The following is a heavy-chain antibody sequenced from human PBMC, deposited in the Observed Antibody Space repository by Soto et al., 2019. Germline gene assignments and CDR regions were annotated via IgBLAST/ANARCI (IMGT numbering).Heavy chain of an antibody. CDR2: IYYSGST. Sequence: PSETLSLTCTVSCGSISSYYWSWIRQPPGKGLEWIGYIYYSGSTNYNPSLKSRVTISVDTSKNQFSLKLSSVTAADTAVYYCARLGGGYCSSTSCYGARYEYWGQGTLVTVSS. CDR1: CGSISSYY. V-gene: IGHV4-59*01. D-gene: IGHD2-2*01. CDR3: ARLGGGYCSSTSCYGARYEY. J-gene: IGHJ4*02.